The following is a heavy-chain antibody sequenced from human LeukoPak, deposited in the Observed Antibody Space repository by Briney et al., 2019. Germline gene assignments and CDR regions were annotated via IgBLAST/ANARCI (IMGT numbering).Heavy chain of an antibody. J-gene: IGHJ4*02. CDR1: GFTFSSYW. CDR2: ISGSGGST. CDR3: AKDFKDSSGSRTYYFDY. Sequence: GGSLRLSCAASGFTFSSYWMHWVRQAPGKGLEWVSAISGSGGSTYYADSVKGRFTISRDNSKNTLYLQMNSLRAEDTAVYYCAKDFKDSSGSRTYYFDYWGQGTLVTVSS. D-gene: IGHD3-22*01. V-gene: IGHV3-23*01.